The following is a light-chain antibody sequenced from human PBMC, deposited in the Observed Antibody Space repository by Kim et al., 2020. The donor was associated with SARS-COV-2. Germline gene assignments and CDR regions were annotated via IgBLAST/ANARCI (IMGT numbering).Light chain of an antibody. CDR3: QVWDSSSDHVV. J-gene: IGLJ2*01. Sequence: APRKTARIPGGGNNIGSKSVHWYQEKPGRAPVLVIYYDSDRPSGIPERFSGSNSGNTATLTISRVEAGDEADYYCQVWDSSSDHVVFGGGTQLTVL. CDR2: YDS. V-gene: IGLV3-21*04. CDR1: NIGSKS.